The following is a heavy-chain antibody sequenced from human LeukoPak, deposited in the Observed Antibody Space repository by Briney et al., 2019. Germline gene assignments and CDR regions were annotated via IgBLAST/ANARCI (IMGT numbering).Heavy chain of an antibody. Sequence: PSETLSLTCTVSGGSISTYYWSWIQQPPGKGLEWIEYIYYSGNTNSGNTNHNPSLESRVTISVDTSKNQFSLKLSSVTAADTAVYYCARQDQEGEFDYWGQGTLVTVSS. D-gene: IGHD3-16*01. CDR3: ARQDQEGEFDY. CDR1: GGSISTYY. J-gene: IGHJ4*02. CDR2: IYYSGNTNSGNT. V-gene: IGHV4-59*08.